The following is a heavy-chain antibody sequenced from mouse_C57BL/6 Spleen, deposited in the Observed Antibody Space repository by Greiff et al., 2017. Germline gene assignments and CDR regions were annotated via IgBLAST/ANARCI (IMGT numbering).Heavy chain of an antibody. J-gene: IGHJ4*01. V-gene: IGHV1-54*01. CDR1: GYAFTNYL. Sequence: VQLVESGAELVRPGTSVKVSCKASGYAFTNYLIEWVKQRPGQGLEWIGVINPGSGGTNYNEKFKGKATLTADKSSSTAYMQLSSLTSEDSAVYFCARESKGYYAMDYWGQGTSVTVSS. CDR2: INPGSGGT. D-gene: IGHD1-3*01. CDR3: ARESKGYYAMDY.